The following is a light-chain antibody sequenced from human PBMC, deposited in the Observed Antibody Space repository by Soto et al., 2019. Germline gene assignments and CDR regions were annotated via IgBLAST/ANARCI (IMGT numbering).Light chain of an antibody. CDR1: SSDVGGYNY. V-gene: IGLV2-14*01. CDR2: EVS. CDR3: SSYTSSNTVYV. J-gene: IGLJ1*01. Sequence: QSALTPPASVSGSPGQSITISCTGTSSDVGGYNYVSWYQQHPGKAPKLMIYEVSNRPSGVSNRFAGSKSGNTASLTVSGIEADDEAEYYCSSYTSSNTVYVFGTGPKLTV.